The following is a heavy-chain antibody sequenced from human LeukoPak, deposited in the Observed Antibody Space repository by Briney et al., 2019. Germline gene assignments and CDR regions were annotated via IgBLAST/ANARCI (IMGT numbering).Heavy chain of an antibody. V-gene: IGHV3-74*01. J-gene: IGHJ5*02. Sequence: GSLRLSCAASGFPFSSYAMYWVRQAPGKGLVWVARIHGDGDNISYADSVRGRFTISRDNAKDTLCLHMNSLRPEDTAVYYCARAQVGAPTDLWGQGTLVTVSS. CDR1: GFPFSSYA. CDR2: IHGDGDNI. D-gene: IGHD1-26*01. CDR3: ARAQVGAPTDL.